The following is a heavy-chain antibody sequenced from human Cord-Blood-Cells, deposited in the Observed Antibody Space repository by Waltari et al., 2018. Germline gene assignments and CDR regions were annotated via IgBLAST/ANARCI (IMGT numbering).Heavy chain of an antibody. D-gene: IGHD2-8*02. CDR3: ARGVDIVLVVYAMGGWFDP. J-gene: IGHJ5*02. V-gene: IGHV4-34*01. CDR1: GGSFSGYY. CDR2: INHSGST. Sequence: QVQLQQWGAGLLKPSETLSLTCAVYGGSFSGYYWSWIRQPPGKGLEWIGEINHSGSTNYNPSLKSRVTISVDTSKNQFSLKLSSVTAADTAVYYCARGVDIVLVVYAMGGWFDPWGQGTLVTVSS.